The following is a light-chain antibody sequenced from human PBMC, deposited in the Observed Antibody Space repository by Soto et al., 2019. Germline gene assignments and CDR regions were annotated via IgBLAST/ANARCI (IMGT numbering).Light chain of an antibody. Sequence: DIVMTRSPESLAVSLGERATINCKSSQSVFYSSNNKNYLTWYQQKPGQPPKLLIHWASTRESGVPDRFSGSGSETDFTLTISSLQAEDVAVYYCQQYYSLPLTFGGGTKVEIK. CDR3: QQYYSLPLT. V-gene: IGKV4-1*01. CDR2: WAS. CDR1: QSVFYSSNNKNY. J-gene: IGKJ4*01.